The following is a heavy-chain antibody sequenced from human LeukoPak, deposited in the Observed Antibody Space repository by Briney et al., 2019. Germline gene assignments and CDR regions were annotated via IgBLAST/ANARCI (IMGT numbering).Heavy chain of an antibody. Sequence: QSGGSLRLSCAASGFTFSSYAMSWVRQAPGKGLEWVSAISGSGGSTYYADSVKGRFTISRDNSKNTLYLQMNSLRAEDTAVYYCASPQVGYPPKRYMDVWGKGTTVTVSS. CDR3: ASPQVGYPPKRYMDV. J-gene: IGHJ6*03. CDR1: GFTFSSYA. V-gene: IGHV3-23*01. D-gene: IGHD1-26*01. CDR2: ISGSGGST.